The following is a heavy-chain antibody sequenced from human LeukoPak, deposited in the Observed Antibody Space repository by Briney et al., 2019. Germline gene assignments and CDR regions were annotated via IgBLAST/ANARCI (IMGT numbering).Heavy chain of an antibody. V-gene: IGHV3-23*01. D-gene: IGHD6-13*01. CDR2: ISEGGGRT. J-gene: IGHJ4*02. CDR3: TKNQILDDTGSWYAY. Sequence: PGGSLRLSCGASGFTFRTYAMSWVRQAPGKWLERVSGISEGGGRTFYAESVKGRFTVSRDNSKNTLYLRMNSLRAEDTAIYYCTKNQILDDTGSWYAYWGQGTLVTVSS. CDR1: GFTFRTYA.